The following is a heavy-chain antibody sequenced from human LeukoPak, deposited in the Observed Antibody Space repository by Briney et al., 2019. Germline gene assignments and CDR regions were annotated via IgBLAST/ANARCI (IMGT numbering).Heavy chain of an antibody. V-gene: IGHV3-30*04. CDR3: ARQNEGIAVAGTLDY. CDR2: ISYDGSNK. Sequence: GGSLRLSCAASGFTFSSYAMHWVRQAPGKGLEWVAVISYDGSNKYYADSVKGRFTISRDNSKNTLYLQMNSLRAEDTAVYYCARQNEGIAVAGTLDYWGQGTLVTVSS. D-gene: IGHD6-19*01. J-gene: IGHJ4*02. CDR1: GFTFSSYA.